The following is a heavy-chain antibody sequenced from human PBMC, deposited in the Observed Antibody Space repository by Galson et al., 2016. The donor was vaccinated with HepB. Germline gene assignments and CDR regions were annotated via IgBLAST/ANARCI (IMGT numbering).Heavy chain of an antibody. V-gene: IGHV3-23*01. Sequence: SLRLSCAAYGFPFSSYAMSWVRQAPGKGLAWVSTLSGRGTASYAYSVKGRFTISRDNSKNTLDLQMDSLRVEDTALYFCFRVPRYYADYSSGVGDCWGQGTLLTVSS. CDR1: GFPFSSYA. J-gene: IGHJ4*02. CDR2: LSGRGTA. D-gene: IGHD4-17*01. CDR3: FRVPRYYADYSSGVGDC.